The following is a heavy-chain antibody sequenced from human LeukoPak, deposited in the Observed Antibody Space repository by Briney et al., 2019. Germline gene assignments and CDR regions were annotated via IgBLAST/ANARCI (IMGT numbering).Heavy chain of an antibody. Sequence: PSQTLSLTCAVSGGSISSGGYSWSWIRQPPGKGLEWIGYIYHSGSTYYNPSLKSRVTISVDRSKNQFSLKLSSVTAADTAVYYCARAALVGASWARAFDIWGQGTMVTVSS. J-gene: IGHJ3*02. V-gene: IGHV4-30-2*01. CDR2: IYHSGST. CDR1: GGSISSGGYS. CDR3: ARAALVGASWARAFDI. D-gene: IGHD1-26*01.